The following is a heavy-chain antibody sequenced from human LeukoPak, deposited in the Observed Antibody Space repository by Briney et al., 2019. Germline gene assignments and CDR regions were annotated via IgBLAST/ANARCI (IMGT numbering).Heavy chain of an antibody. CDR1: GGSFSGYY. J-gene: IGHJ4*02. CDR2: INHSGST. V-gene: IGHV4-34*01. Sequence: SETLPLTCAVYGGSFSGYYWSWIRQPPGKGLEWIGEINHSGSTNYNPSLKSRVTISVDTSKNQFSLKLSSVTAADTAVYYCARVAPILTGYKHFDYWGQGTLVTVSS. CDR3: ARVAPILTGYKHFDY. D-gene: IGHD3-9*01.